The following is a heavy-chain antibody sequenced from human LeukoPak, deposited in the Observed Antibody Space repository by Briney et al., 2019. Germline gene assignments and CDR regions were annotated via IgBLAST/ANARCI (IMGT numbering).Heavy chain of an antibody. V-gene: IGHV4-4*09. CDR3: ARLGHCTNGVCYNGYYFDY. Sequence: SETLSLTCTVSGGSISSYYWSWIRQPPGKGLEWIGYIYTSGSTNYNPSLKSRVTISVDTSKNQFSLKLSSVTAADTAVYYCARLGHCTNGVCYNGYYFDYWGQGTLVTVSS. J-gene: IGHJ4*02. D-gene: IGHD2-8*01. CDR1: GGSISSYY. CDR2: IYTSGST.